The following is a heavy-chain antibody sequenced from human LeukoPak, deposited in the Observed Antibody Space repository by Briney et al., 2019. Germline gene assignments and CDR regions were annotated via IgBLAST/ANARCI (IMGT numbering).Heavy chain of an antibody. CDR1: GYSISSGYY. Sequence: PSETLSLTCTVSGYSISSGYYWGWIRQPPGKGLEWIGSIYHGGSTYYNPSLKSRVTISVDTSKNQFSLKLSSVTAADTAVYYCARVGITMVRGARSHFDCWGQGTLVTVSS. V-gene: IGHV4-38-2*02. CDR3: ARVGITMVRGARSHFDC. D-gene: IGHD3-10*01. CDR2: IYHGGST. J-gene: IGHJ4*02.